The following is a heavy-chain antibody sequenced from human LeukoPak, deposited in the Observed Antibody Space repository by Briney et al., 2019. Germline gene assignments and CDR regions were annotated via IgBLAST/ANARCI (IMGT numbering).Heavy chain of an antibody. J-gene: IGHJ6*03. V-gene: IGHV4-34*01. CDR1: GGSFSGYY. D-gene: IGHD3-10*01. CDR2: INHSGST. Sequence: SETLSLTCAVYGGSFSGYYWSWIRQPPGKGLEWIGEINHSGSTNYNPPLKSRVTISVDTSKNQFSLKLSSVTAADTAVYYCARPRSLRKYYGSGSYYYYYIDVWGKGTTVTISS. CDR3: ARPRSLRKYYGSGSYYYYYIDV.